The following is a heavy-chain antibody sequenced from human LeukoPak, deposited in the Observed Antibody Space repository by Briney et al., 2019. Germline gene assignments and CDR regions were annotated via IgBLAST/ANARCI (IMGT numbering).Heavy chain of an antibody. J-gene: IGHJ3*02. CDR1: GLTFSSYR. V-gene: IGHV3-21*01. Sequence: PGGALRLSCAGSGLTFSSYRMNSVRQAPGQGLEWDYPISCSSYIYYAVPVKGRYTLCRNNAKNSLYLQMNSQRAEDTAGYYCARDGSSSSWTPDAFDIWGKGTMVTVSS. D-gene: IGHD6-6*01. CDR2: ISCSSYI. CDR3: ARDGSSSSWTPDAFDI.